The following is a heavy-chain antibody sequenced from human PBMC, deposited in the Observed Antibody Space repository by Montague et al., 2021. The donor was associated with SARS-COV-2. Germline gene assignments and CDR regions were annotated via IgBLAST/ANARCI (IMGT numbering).Heavy chain of an antibody. CDR3: ARIPEYSSGGGPDWYFDL. CDR2: IDWDDDT. J-gene: IGHJ2*01. D-gene: IGHD6-19*01. V-gene: IGHV2-70*01. CDR1: GFPVSTSGLC. Sequence: PALVKPIQTLTLTCTFSGFPVSTSGLCVSWIRQPPGKALEWLALIDWDDDTYYSTSLKTRLTISRDTSKNQVVLTMTNMDPVDTGTYYCARIPEYSSGGGPDWYFDLWGRGTLVTVSS.